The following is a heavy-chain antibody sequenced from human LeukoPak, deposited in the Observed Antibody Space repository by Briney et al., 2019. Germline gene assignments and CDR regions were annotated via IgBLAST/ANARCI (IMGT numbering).Heavy chain of an antibody. V-gene: IGHV1-2*02. CDR3: ARGDGYNGLDY. D-gene: IGHD5-24*01. J-gene: IGHJ4*02. CDR2: INPNSGGT. Sequence: ASVKVSCKASGHTFTGYYMHWVRQAPGQGLDWMGWINPNSGGTNYAQKFQGRVTITRDTSISTAYMELRRLRSDDTAVYYCARGDGYNGLDYWGQGTLVTVSS. CDR1: GHTFTGYY.